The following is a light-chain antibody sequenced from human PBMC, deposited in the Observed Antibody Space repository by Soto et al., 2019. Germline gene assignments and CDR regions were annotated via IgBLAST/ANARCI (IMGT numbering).Light chain of an antibody. J-gene: IGKJ5*01. CDR3: QQRSNWPSIT. CDR2: DAS. CDR1: RRVSSKY. Sequence: VLTHAPGTQTLSLRQSDSVSCRPIRRVSSKYLAWYQQKPGQAPRLLIYDASNRATGIPARFSGSGSGTEFTLTISSLESEDFAVYYCQQRSNWPSITFGQGTRLEIK. V-gene: IGKV3-11*01.